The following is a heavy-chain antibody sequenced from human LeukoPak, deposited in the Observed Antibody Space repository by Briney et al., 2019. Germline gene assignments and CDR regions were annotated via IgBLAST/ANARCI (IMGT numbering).Heavy chain of an antibody. J-gene: IGHJ5*02. CDR1: GGSVSSGSYY. V-gene: IGHV4-61*01. CDR3: ARGRLRYCSSTSCHKYNWFDP. CDR2: IYYSGST. Sequence: SETLSLTCTVSGGSVSSGSYYWSWIRQPPGKGLEWIGYIYYSGSTNYNPSLKSRVTISVDTSKNQFSLKLSSVTAADTAVYYCARGRLRYCSSTSCHKYNWFDPWGQGTLVTVSS. D-gene: IGHD2-2*02.